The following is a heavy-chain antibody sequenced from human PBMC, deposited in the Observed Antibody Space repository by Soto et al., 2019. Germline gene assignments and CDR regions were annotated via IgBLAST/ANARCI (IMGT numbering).Heavy chain of an antibody. CDR3: ASALYCSGGSCSFDP. J-gene: IGHJ5*02. V-gene: IGHV4-61*01. D-gene: IGHD2-15*01. Sequence: SETLSLTCTVSGGSVSSGNYYWSWIRQPPGKGLEWIGFIYYTGSTSYNPSLKSRVTISMDTSKNQFSLKLTSVTAADTAVYYCASALYCSGGSCSFDPWGQGTLVTVS. CDR2: IYYTGST. CDR1: GGSVSSGNYY.